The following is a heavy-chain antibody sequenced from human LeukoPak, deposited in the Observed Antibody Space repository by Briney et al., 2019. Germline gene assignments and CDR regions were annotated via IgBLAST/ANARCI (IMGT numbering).Heavy chain of an antibody. D-gene: IGHD5-12*01. CDR1: GFSFSNCW. Sequence: GGSLRLSCAASGFSFSNCWMNWLRLAPGKGLEWVSSISPDSNYKYYVDSVKGRFTISRDNAKSSLYLQMNSLRAEDTAVYYCVRGGYRGFDYEYWGQGTLVTVSS. CDR2: ISPDSNYK. J-gene: IGHJ4*02. CDR3: VRGGYRGFDYEY. V-gene: IGHV3-21*01.